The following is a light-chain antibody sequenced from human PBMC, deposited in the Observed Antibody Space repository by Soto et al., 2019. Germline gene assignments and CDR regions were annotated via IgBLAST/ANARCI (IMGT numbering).Light chain of an antibody. Sequence: QSVLTQPPSASGTPGQTIAISCSGGSSNIGSHTVNWYQQLPGTAPGLLIYSNTQRPSGVPDRFSGSKSGTSASLAITGLQSDSEGDYYCATWDDSLDGVVFGGGTKVTVL. CDR3: ATWDDSLDGVV. V-gene: IGLV1-44*01. CDR2: SNT. J-gene: IGLJ2*01. CDR1: SSNIGSHT.